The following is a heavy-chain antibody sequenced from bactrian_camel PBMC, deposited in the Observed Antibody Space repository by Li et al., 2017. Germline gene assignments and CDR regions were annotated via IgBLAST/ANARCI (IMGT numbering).Heavy chain of an antibody. J-gene: IGHJ4*01. V-gene: IGHV3S1*01. D-gene: IGHD2*01. CDR2: MYIGEGST. Sequence: VQLVESGGGAVQAGGSLRLSCEAYAYTLRPYCMGWFRQSPGKEREGVARMYIGEGSTDYADSVKGRFTISRDNDKNTLYLQMNSLNPEDTAVYYCAKSGYTNWGQGTQVT. CDR1: AYTLRPYC. CDR3: AKSGYTN.